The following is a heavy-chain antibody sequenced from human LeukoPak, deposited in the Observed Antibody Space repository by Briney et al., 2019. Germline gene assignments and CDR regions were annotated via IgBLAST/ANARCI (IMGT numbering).Heavy chain of an antibody. Sequence: PGGSLRLSCAASGFTFEIHNMHWVRQAPGKGLEWVAIIWYDGSADYYADSVKGRFTIARDNSKNTLYLQMDSLRAEDTAVYYCAKDLVTAYYYYYMDVWGKGTTVSVSS. V-gene: IGHV3-33*06. CDR3: AKDLVTAYYYYYMDV. J-gene: IGHJ6*03. CDR2: IWYDGSAD. CDR1: GFTFEIHN. D-gene: IGHD2-21*02.